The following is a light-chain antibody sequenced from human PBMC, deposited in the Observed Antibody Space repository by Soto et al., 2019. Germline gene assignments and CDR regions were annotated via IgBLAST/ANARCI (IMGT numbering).Light chain of an antibody. J-gene: IGKJ4*01. Sequence: EIVLTQSPATLSLSPGERATPSCRASQSVSSYLAWYQQKPGQAPRLLIYDASNRATGIPARFSGGGSGTDFTLTISSLEPEDFAVYYCQQRSNWPPSFGGGTKVDIK. CDR2: DAS. CDR3: QQRSNWPPS. V-gene: IGKV3-11*01. CDR1: QSVSSY.